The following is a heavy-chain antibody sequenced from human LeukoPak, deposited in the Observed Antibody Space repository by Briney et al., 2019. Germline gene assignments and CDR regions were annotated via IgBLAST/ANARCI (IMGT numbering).Heavy chain of an antibody. Sequence: GGSLRLSCAASGFTFSSYGMHWVRQAPGKGLEWVSAISGSGGSTYYADSVKGRFIISRDNSKNTLYLQMNSLRAEDTAVYYCATSDDYGDYDGYWGQGTLVTVSS. V-gene: IGHV3-23*01. J-gene: IGHJ4*02. CDR3: ATSDDYGDYDGY. D-gene: IGHD4-17*01. CDR2: ISGSGGST. CDR1: GFTFSSYG.